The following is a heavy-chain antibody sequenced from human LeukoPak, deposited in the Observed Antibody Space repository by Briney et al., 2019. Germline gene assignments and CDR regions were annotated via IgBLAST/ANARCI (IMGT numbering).Heavy chain of an antibody. CDR2: IWHDGSDK. CDR1: GFTFSSYA. CDR3: AKDMGDTALQNFFDP. Sequence: PGGSLRLSCAASGFTFSSYAMHWVRQAPGKGLEWVAVIWHDGSDKYYIDSVKGRFTISRDNSKNTLYLQMNSLRAEDTAVYYCAKDMGDTALQNFFDPWGRGTLVTVPS. V-gene: IGHV3-33*06. J-gene: IGHJ5*02. D-gene: IGHD2-21*01.